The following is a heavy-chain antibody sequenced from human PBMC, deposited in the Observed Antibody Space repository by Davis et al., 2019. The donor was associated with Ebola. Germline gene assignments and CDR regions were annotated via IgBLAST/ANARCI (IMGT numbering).Heavy chain of an antibody. CDR2: ISGSGGST. J-gene: IGHJ4*02. V-gene: IGHV3-23*01. Sequence: GESLKISCAASGFTFSSYAMSWVRQAPGKGLEWVSAISGSGGSTYYADSVKGRFTISRDNSKNTLHLQMNSLRAEDTAVYYCAKDREYYFDYWGQGTLVTVSS. CDR1: GFTFSSYA. CDR3: AKDREYYFDY.